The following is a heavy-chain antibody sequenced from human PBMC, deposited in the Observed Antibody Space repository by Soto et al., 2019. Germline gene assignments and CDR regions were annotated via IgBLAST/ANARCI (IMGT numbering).Heavy chain of an antibody. Sequence: LRLSCAASGFTFRNYAMNWVRQAPGKGLEWVSSISGGGDSRKYVDSVKGRFTISRDNSKNTLYLQMNSLRAEDTAVYYCAKDLFTMVRLFDSWGQGTLVTVSS. J-gene: IGHJ4*02. V-gene: IGHV3-23*01. CDR1: GFTFRNYA. CDR2: ISGGGDSR. CDR3: AKDLFTMVRLFDS. D-gene: IGHD3-10*01.